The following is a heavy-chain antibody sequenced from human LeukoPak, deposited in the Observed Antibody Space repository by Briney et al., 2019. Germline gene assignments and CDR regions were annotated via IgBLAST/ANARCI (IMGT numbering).Heavy chain of an antibody. J-gene: IGHJ4*02. CDR1: GVSIGSNY. CDR2: MDYSGSA. CDR3: ARSGVPTARFDS. D-gene: IGHD1-1*01. Sequence: PSETLSLTCSVSGVSIGSNYWDWIRQPPGKGLEWIGYMDYSGSADYNPSLKSRVTMSVDTSNNRFSLKVTSVTTADTAIYFCARSGVPTARFDSWGQGTLVTVSS. V-gene: IGHV4-59*01.